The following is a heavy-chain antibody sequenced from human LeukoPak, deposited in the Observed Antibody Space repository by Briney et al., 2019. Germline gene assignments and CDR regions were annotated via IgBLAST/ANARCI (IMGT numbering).Heavy chain of an antibody. J-gene: IGHJ3*01. V-gene: IGHV3-23*01. CDR3: AKDPSGDYLGAFDF. Sequence: GGSLRLSCTGSGFAFGNYGMTWVRQAPGKGLEWVSAITGSGGSTRYTDSVTGRFTISRDNSKNTLFLQMNSLRAEDTAVYYCAKDPSGDYLGAFDFWGPGTLVTVSS. CDR2: ITGSGGST. D-gene: IGHD4-17*01. CDR1: GFAFGNYG.